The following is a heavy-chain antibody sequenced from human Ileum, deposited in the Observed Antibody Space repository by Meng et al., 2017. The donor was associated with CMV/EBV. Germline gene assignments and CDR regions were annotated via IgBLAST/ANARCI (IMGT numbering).Heavy chain of an antibody. V-gene: IGHV4-30-4*08. CDR3: VRQVVAASFDY. J-gene: IGHJ4*02. CDR1: GGSITSGNFY. Sequence: VQLQESGPGLVKSSQTLSLSCTVSGGSITSGNFYWGWTPQPPGRGLEWIGYIYYSETPYYKPALKSRVTISLDTSKNQFSLNLRSVTATDSAVYYCVRQVVAASFDYWGQGALVTVSS. CDR2: IYYSETP. D-gene: IGHD2-15*01.